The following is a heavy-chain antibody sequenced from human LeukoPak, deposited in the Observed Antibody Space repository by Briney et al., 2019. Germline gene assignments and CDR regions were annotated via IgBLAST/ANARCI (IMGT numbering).Heavy chain of an antibody. V-gene: IGHV1-18*01. CDR3: ARQQLRYFDWSYYYGMDV. CDR1: GYTFTSYG. J-gene: IGHJ6*02. CDR2: ISAYNGNT. D-gene: IGHD3-9*01. Sequence: ASVKVSCKASGYTFTSYGISWVRQAPGQGLEWMGWISAYNGNTNCAQKLQGRVTMTTDTSTSTAYMELRSLRSDDTAVYYCARQQLRYFDWSYYYGMDVWGQGTTVTVSS.